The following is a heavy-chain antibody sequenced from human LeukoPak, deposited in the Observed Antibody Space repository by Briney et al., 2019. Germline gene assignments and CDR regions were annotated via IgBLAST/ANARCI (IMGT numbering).Heavy chain of an antibody. D-gene: IGHD6-19*01. CDR1: GFTFDNYA. Sequence: PGGSPRLSCAASGFTFDNYAMNWVRQVPGNGLERISLISWNSGTIGYADSVKGRFTISRDNANNFLYLQMNSLRAEDTALYYCARAYKDRSLAGKKEFFQHWGQGTLVTVSS. CDR3: ARAYKDRSLAGKKEFFQH. CDR2: ISWNSGTI. J-gene: IGHJ1*01. V-gene: IGHV3-9*01.